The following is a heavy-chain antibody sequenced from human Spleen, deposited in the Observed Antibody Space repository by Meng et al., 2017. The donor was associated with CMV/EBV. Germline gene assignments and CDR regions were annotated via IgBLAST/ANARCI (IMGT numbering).Heavy chain of an antibody. J-gene: IGHJ4*02. D-gene: IGHD3-10*01. V-gene: IGHV3-23*01. Sequence: GGSLRLSCEASGFTFSSYAMGWVRQAPGKGPEWVAGISGSGGGAFYADSVRGRFIVSRDNHVNTVSLQMTSLRAADTAIYYCAKTQADYYGSDNRRFFDYWGQGTLVTVSS. CDR3: AKTQADYYGSDNRRFFDY. CDR2: ISGSGGGA. CDR1: GFTFSSYA.